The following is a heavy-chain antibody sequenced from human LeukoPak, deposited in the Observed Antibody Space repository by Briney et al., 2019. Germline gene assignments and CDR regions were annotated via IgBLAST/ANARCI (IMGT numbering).Heavy chain of an antibody. Sequence: TSETLSLTCTVSGGSISSYYWSWIRQPAGKGLEWIGRIYTSGSTNYNPSLKSRVTMSVDTSKNQFSLKLSSVTAADTAVYYCASVDTAMGSFDYWGQGNLVTVSS. V-gene: IGHV4-4*07. CDR1: GGSISSYY. J-gene: IGHJ4*02. CDR3: ASVDTAMGSFDY. D-gene: IGHD5-18*01. CDR2: IYTSGST.